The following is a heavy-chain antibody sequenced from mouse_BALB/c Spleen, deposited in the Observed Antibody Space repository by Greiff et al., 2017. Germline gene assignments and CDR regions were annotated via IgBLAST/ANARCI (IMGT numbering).Heavy chain of an antibody. V-gene: IGHV1-39*01. J-gene: IGHJ2*01. D-gene: IGHD1-1*02. Sequence: VQLQQTGPELVKPGASVKISCKASGYSFTDYIMLWVKQSHGKSLEWIGNINPYYGSTSYNLKFKGKATLTVDKSSSTAYMQLNSLTSEDSAVYYCARSLYGGYFDYWGQGTTLTVSS. CDR1: GYSFTDYI. CDR2: INPYYGST. CDR3: ARSLYGGYFDY.